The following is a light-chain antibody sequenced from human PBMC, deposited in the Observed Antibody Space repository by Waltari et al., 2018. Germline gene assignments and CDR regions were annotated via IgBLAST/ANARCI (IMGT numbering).Light chain of an antibody. Sequence: DIQMTQSPSSLSASVGDRVTITCRASQSVSTYLHWYQHKPGKVPKLLIYAASTLQGGVPSRFSGSRSGTDFTLTISSLQPEDFATYFCQQSYSSPRTFGQGTKVEIK. CDR2: AAS. V-gene: IGKV1-39*01. CDR1: QSVSTY. CDR3: QQSYSSPRT. J-gene: IGKJ1*01.